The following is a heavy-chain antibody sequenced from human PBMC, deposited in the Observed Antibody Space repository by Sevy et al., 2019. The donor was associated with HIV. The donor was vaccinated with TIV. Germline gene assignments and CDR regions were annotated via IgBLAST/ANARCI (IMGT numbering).Heavy chain of an antibody. D-gene: IGHD2-21*02. CDR1: GFTFSNYD. Sequence: GGSLRLSCAASGFTFSNYDMHWVRQAPGKGLEWVAVISHDGNYKNYADSVKVRFTISRDDFKNTLYLQMSSLRPEDTAVYFCARLFSCGGDCYYLDYWGQGALVTVPS. CDR3: ARLFSCGGDCYYLDY. V-gene: IGHV3-30-3*01. J-gene: IGHJ4*02. CDR2: ISHDGNYK.